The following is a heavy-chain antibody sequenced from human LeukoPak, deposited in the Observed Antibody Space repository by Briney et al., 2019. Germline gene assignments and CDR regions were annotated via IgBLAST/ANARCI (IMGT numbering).Heavy chain of an antibody. CDR3: ARVWSQTMTTPFDY. CDR2: IKQDGSEK. D-gene: IGHD4-11*01. V-gene: IGHV3-7*01. J-gene: IGHJ4*02. CDR1: GFTFSIYW. Sequence: LAGGSLRLSCAASGFTFSIYWMSWVRQAPGKGLEWVANIKQDGSEKYYVDSVKGRFTISRDNAKNSLYLQMNSLRAEDTAVYYCARVWSQTMTTPFDYWGQGTLVTVSS.